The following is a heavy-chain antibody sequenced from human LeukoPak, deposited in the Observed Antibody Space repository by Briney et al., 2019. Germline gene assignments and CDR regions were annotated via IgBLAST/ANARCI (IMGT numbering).Heavy chain of an antibody. V-gene: IGHV4-34*01. CDR3: ARGQYYDFWSGYLHYYGMDV. CDR1: GGSFSGYY. Sequence: SETLSLTCAVYGGSFSGYYWSWIRQPPGKGLEWIGGINHSGSTNYNPSLKSRVTISVDTSKNQFSLKLSSVTAADTAVYYCARGQYYDFWSGYLHYYGMDVWGQGTTVTVSS. D-gene: IGHD3-3*01. CDR2: INHSGST. J-gene: IGHJ6*02.